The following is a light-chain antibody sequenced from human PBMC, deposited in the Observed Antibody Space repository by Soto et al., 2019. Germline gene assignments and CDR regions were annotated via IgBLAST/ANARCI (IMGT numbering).Light chain of an antibody. CDR2: SSD. CDR1: SSNIGSNT. V-gene: IGLV1-44*01. J-gene: IGLJ3*02. Sequence: QSVLIQPPSASETPGQRVTISCSGSSSNIGSNTVNWYHQLPGTAPKLLIHSSDQRPSGVPDRFSGSKSGTSASLAISGLQAEDEADYYCAAWDDSLNVVVFGGGTKLTVL. CDR3: AAWDDSLNVVV.